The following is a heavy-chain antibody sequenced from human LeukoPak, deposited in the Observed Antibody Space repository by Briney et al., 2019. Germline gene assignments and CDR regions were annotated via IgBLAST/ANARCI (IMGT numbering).Heavy chain of an antibody. J-gene: IGHJ4*02. D-gene: IGHD1-26*01. CDR3: TRRVGHTGHFDY. CDR1: GFTFSGSA. V-gene: IGHV3-73*01. Sequence: GGSLRLSCAASGFTFSGSAMHWVRQASGKGLEWVGRIRSKANSYATAYAASVKGRFTISRDDSKSTAYLQMNSLKTEDTAVYYCTRRVGHTGHFDYWGQGTLVTVSS. CDR2: IRSKANSYAT.